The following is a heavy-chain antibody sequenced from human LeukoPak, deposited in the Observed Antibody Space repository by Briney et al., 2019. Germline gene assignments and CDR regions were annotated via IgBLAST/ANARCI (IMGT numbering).Heavy chain of an antibody. CDR3: ARALSAIAAAGSCDY. J-gene: IGHJ4*02. CDR2: IWYDGSNK. V-gene: IGHV3-33*01. Sequence: GSLRLSCAASGFTFSSYGMHWVRQAPGKGLEWVAVIWYDGSNKYYADSVKGRFTISRDNSKNTLYLQMNSLRAEDTAVYYCARALSAIAAAGSCDYWGQGTLVTVSS. D-gene: IGHD6-13*01. CDR1: GFTFSSYG.